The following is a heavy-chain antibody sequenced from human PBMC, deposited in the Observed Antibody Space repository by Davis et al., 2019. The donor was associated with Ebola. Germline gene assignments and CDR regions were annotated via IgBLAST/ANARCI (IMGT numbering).Heavy chain of an antibody. Sequence: ASVKVSCQASVYPFTGYFLHSLRQAPGQGLEWMGCIYLNTGGTNYAQTFQGRVTMNMDTSINTAYMQLTRLTSDDTAVYYCARPDSSVWPYFHYWGQGTLVTVSS. CDR3: ARPDSSVWPYFHY. J-gene: IGHJ4*02. D-gene: IGHD6-19*01. CDR1: VYPFTGYF. V-gene: IGHV1-2*02. CDR2: IYLNTGGT.